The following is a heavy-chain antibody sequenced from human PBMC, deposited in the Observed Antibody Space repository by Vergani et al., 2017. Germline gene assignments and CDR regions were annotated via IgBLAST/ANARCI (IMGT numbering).Heavy chain of an antibody. J-gene: IGHJ4*02. Sequence: EVQLVESGGGLVKPGGSLRLSCAASGFTFSSYSMNWVRQAPGKGLEWVSSISSSSSYIYYADSVKGRFTISRDNSKNTLYLQMNSLRAEDTAVYYCAKGLSTVTTYWGQGTLVTVSS. V-gene: IGHV3-21*04. CDR1: GFTFSSYS. D-gene: IGHD4-17*01. CDR3: AKGLSTVTTY. CDR2: ISSSSSYI.